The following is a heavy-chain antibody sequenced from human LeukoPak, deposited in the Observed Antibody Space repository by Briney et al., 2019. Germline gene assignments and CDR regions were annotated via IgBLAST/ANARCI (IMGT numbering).Heavy chain of an antibody. V-gene: IGHV1-2*04. CDR1: GYTFTGYY. J-gene: IGHJ4*02. CDR2: INPNSGGT. Sequence: APVKVSCKASGYTFTGYYMHWVRQAPGQGLEWMGWINPNSGGTNYAQKFQGWVTMTRDTSISTAYMELSRLRSDDTAVYYCAREYHRWEPGYFDYWGQGTLVTVSS. CDR3: AREYHRWEPGYFDY. D-gene: IGHD1-14*01.